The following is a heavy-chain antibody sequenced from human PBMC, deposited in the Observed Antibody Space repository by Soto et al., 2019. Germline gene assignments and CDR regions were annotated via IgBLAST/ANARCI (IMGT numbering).Heavy chain of an antibody. CDR2: INSDGSST. D-gene: IGHD2-2*01. CDR1: GFTFSSYW. Sequence: EVQLVESGGGLVQPGGSLRLSCAASGFTFSSYWMHWVRQAPGKGLVWVSRINSDGSSTSYADSVKGRFTISRDNAKNTLYLQMNSLRAEDTAVYYCARESAFGSIVLVPAARYFDYWGQGTLVTVSS. V-gene: IGHV3-74*01. CDR3: ARESAFGSIVLVPAARYFDY. J-gene: IGHJ4*02.